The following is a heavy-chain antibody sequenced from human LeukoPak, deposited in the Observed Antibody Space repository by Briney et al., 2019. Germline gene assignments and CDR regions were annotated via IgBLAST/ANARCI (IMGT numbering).Heavy chain of an antibody. D-gene: IGHD3-3*01. CDR2: INDSGST. CDR1: GGSFSGYY. V-gene: IGHV4-34*01. J-gene: IGHJ4*02. CDR3: ARSSPTIFGVVIIPFDY. Sequence: SETLSLTCAVSGGSFSGYYWSWIRQPPGKGLEWIGEINDSGSTNYNPSLKSRVAISVDTSNNQFSRKLISVIAADTARDYAARSSPTIFGVVIIPFDYWGQGTLVTVSS.